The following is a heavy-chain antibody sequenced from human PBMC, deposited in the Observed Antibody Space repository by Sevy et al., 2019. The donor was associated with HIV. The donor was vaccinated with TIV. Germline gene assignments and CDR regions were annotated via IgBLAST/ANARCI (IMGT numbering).Heavy chain of an antibody. CDR3: ARVPRYCSSTSCYTAGTGGYYYYGMDV. J-gene: IGHJ6*02. CDR1: GGSFSGYY. Sequence: SETLSLTCAVYGGSFSGYYWSWIRQPPGKGLEWIGEINHSGSTNYNPTLKSRVTISVDTSKNQFSLKLSSVTAADTDVYYCARVPRYCSSTSCYTAGTGGYYYYGMDVWGQGTTVTVSS. V-gene: IGHV4-34*01. D-gene: IGHD2-2*02. CDR2: INHSGST.